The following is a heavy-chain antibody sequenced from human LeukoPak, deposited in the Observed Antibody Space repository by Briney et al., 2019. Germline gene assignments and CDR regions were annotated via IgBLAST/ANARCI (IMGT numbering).Heavy chain of an antibody. CDR3: ARVAVTTPRYGMDV. V-gene: IGHV4-30-4*01. J-gene: IGHJ6*02. CDR2: IYYSGST. D-gene: IGHD4-11*01. CDR1: GGSISSGDYY. Sequence: SETLFLTCTIPGGSISSGDYYWSWIRQPPGKGMERLGYIYYSGSTYYKPSLQSRVTISVDTSKNQFSLKLSSVTAADTAVYYCARVAVTTPRYGMDVWGQGTTVAVSS.